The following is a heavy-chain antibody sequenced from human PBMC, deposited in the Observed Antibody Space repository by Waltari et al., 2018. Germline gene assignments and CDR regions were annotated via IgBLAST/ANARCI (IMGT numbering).Heavy chain of an antibody. CDR2: ISGMGGRT. CDR1: GFTFSSYS. D-gene: IGHD1-26*01. Sequence: EVQLLESGGGLVQPGGSLRLSCAASGFTFSSYSMSWVRQAPGKGLGWVSAISGMGGRTYYADSGNGRFTISRDNSNTPLYLQMTSLRAEDTAVDYCAKCPHSGSYSADYWGQGTLVTVSS. J-gene: IGHJ4*02. V-gene: IGHV3-23*01. CDR3: AKCPHSGSYSADY.